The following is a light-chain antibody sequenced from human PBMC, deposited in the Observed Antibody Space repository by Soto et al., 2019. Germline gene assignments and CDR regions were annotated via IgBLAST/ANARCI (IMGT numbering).Light chain of an antibody. J-gene: IGKJ1*01. CDR3: QHYSTVWA. V-gene: IGKV1-5*01. Sequence: DIQMTQSHSTLSSSVGDRVTITCRASQSISTGLAWYQQKPGKAPNLLIYDASTLESGVPSRFSGSGSGTEFTLTISSLQPDDFATYYCQHYSTVWAFGQGTKVDIK. CDR1: QSISTG. CDR2: DAS.